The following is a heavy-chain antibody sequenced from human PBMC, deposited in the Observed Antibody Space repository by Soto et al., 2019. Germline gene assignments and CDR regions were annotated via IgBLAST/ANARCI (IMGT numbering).Heavy chain of an antibody. CDR3: VRDSLRCGSRYSGN. CDR1: EFTFSYW. V-gene: IGHV3-7*01. J-gene: IGHJ4*02. Sequence: GGSLRLSCVASEFTFSYWMSWVRQAPGKGLEWVANINQDGSQKYYVDSVTGRFTISRDNAKNSRYLQMNSLTAEHTAVYYCVRDSLRCGSRYSGNWGKGT. CDR2: INQDGSQK. D-gene: IGHD5-12*01.